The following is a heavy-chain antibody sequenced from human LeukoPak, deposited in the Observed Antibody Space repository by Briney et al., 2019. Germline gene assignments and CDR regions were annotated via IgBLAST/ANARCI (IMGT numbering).Heavy chain of an antibody. CDR2: ISSSGSTI. Sequence: GGSLRLSCAASGFTFSSYEMNWVRQAPGKGLERVSYISSSGSTIYYADSVKGRFTISRDNAKNSLYLQMNSLRAEDTAVYYCARGPYSSGIGWEDYYYYMDVWGKGTTVTVSS. D-gene: IGHD6-19*01. CDR1: GFTFSSYE. J-gene: IGHJ6*03. CDR3: ARGPYSSGIGWEDYYYYMDV. V-gene: IGHV3-48*03.